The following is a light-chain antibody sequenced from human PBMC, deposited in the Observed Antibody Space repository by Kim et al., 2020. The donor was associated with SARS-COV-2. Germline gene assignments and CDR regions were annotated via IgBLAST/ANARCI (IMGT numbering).Light chain of an antibody. V-gene: IGLV2-23*02. CDR1: RSDVGRDTL. Sequence: ITIYDTGTRSDVGRDTLSSWYQQHPNKAPRLMFYEVRNRPSGVSNRFSGSKSGNTASLTISGLQAEDEADYYCCSYAGSTSFDVFGTGTKVTVL. CDR3: CSYAGSTSFDV. CDR2: EVR. J-gene: IGLJ1*01.